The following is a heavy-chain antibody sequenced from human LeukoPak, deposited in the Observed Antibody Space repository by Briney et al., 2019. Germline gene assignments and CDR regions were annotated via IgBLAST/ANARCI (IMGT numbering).Heavy chain of an antibody. CDR3: AREIDFDAFDI. CDR2: IYYSGST. D-gene: IGHD3/OR15-3a*01. CDR1: GGSISSGSYY. V-gene: IGHV4-39*07. J-gene: IGHJ3*02. Sequence: SETLSLTCTVSGGSISSGSYYWGWIRQPPGKGLEWIGSIYYSGSTYYNPSLKSRVTISVDTSKNQFSLKLSSVAAADTAVYYCAREIDFDAFDIWGQGIMVTVSS.